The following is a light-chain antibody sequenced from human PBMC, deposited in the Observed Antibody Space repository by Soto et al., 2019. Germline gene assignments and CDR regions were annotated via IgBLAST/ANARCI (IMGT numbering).Light chain of an antibody. V-gene: IGKV1-8*01. Sequence: AIRMTQSPSSLSASTGYRFTITCRASQGISSYLAWYQQKPGKAPKLLIYAASTLQSGVPSRFSGSGSGTDFTLTISCLQSEDFATYYCQQYYSYPWTFGQGTKVDIK. CDR2: AAS. CDR3: QQYYSYPWT. J-gene: IGKJ1*01. CDR1: QGISSY.